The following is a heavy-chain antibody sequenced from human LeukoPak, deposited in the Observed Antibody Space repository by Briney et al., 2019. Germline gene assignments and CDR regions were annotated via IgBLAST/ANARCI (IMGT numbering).Heavy chain of an antibody. CDR2: ISSGSSAI. Sequence: GGSLRLSCEASGFTFTTYSMTWVRQAPGKGLEGVSIISSGSSAIFSADALKGRFTISRDGAKNLLYLDMNSLRAEDTAVYYCARGHTAVTRHFDFWGQGTLVTVSS. CDR1: GFTFTTYS. D-gene: IGHD4-17*01. CDR3: ARGHTAVTRHFDF. J-gene: IGHJ4*02. V-gene: IGHV3-21*01.